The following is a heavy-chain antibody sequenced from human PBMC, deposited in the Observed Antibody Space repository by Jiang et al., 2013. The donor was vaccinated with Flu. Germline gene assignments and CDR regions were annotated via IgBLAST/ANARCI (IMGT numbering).Heavy chain of an antibody. CDR3: VKGRYSSSWYGDY. Sequence: QLLESGGGVVQTGRSLRLSCAASGFTFRNYGMHWVRQAPGKGLEWVALISNDGSNKKYGDSVKGRFTISRDNSKNTLYLQLNSLRAEDTAVYYCVKGRYSSSWYGDYWGQGTLVTVSS. V-gene: IGHV3-30*18. D-gene: IGHD2-2*01. CDR1: GFTFRNYG. J-gene: IGHJ4*02. CDR2: ISNDGSNK.